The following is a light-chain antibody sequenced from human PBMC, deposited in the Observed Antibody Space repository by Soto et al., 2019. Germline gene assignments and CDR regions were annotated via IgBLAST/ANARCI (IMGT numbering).Light chain of an antibody. Sequence: QSVLTQPPSASGSPGQSVTISCIGTSSDVGGYNYVSWYQQHPGKAPKLMIYEVSKRPSGVPDRFSGSKSGNTASLTVSGLQAEDEAADYCSSYAASNNLGVFGGGTKLTVL. CDR3: SSYAASNNLGV. CDR1: SSDVGGYNY. CDR2: EVS. V-gene: IGLV2-8*01. J-gene: IGLJ2*01.